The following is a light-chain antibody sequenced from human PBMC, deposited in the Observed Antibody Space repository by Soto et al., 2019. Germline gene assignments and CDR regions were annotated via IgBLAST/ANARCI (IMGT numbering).Light chain of an antibody. J-gene: IGLJ3*02. V-gene: IGLV1-44*01. CDR1: SPNIGRNT. CDR2: RSD. CDR3: AAWDDSLNARA. Sequence: QSVLTQPPSASGTPGQRIIISCSGSSPNIGRNTVKWYRQLPGTAPKLLIGRSDQRPSGVPDRFSGSQSGTSASLAISGLQSEDEADYICAAWDDSLNARAFGGGTKLTVL.